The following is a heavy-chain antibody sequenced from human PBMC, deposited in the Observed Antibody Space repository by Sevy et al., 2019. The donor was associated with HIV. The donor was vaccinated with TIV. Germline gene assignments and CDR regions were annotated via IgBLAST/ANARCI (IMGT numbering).Heavy chain of an antibody. D-gene: IGHD2-2*01. CDR2: ISSSSSYI. Sequence: GGSLRLSCAASGFTFSSYSMNWVRQAPGKGLEWVSSISSSSSYIYYADSVKGRFTISRDKAKNSLYLQMNSLRAEDTAVYYCARDEGCSSTSCYWPMDYWGQGTLVTVSS. CDR1: GFTFSSYS. J-gene: IGHJ4*02. CDR3: ARDEGCSSTSCYWPMDY. V-gene: IGHV3-21*01.